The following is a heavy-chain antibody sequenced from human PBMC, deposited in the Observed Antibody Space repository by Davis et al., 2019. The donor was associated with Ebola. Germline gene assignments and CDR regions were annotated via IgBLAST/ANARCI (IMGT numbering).Heavy chain of an antibody. J-gene: IGHJ6*04. V-gene: IGHV6-1*01. Sequence: HSQTLSLTCAISGDSVSGKNGAWNWIRHSPSRGLEWLGRTYYKSKWYNDYAASVKSRITINPDTSKNQFSLQLNSVIPEDTALYYCARGWFRAGMDVWGEGTTVTVSS. CDR2: TYYKSKWYN. CDR3: ARGWFRAGMDV. CDR1: GDSVSGKNGA. D-gene: IGHD3-10*01.